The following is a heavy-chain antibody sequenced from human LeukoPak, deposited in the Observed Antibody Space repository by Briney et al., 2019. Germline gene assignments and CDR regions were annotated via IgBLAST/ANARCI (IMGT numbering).Heavy chain of an antibody. J-gene: IGHJ4*02. CDR2: IKQDGSEK. V-gene: IGHV3-7*01. D-gene: IGHD1-26*01. CDR3: ARDAPLEVGATDY. CDR1: GFIFDDYG. Sequence: PGGSLRLSCAASGFIFDDYGMSWVRQAPGKGLEWVANIKQDGSEKYYVDSVKGRFTISRDNAKNSLYLQMNSLRAEDTAVYYCARDAPLEVGATDYWGQGTLVTVSS.